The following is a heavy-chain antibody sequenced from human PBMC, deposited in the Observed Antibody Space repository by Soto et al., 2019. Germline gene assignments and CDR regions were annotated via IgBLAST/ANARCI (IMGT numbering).Heavy chain of an antibody. V-gene: IGHV6-1*01. Sequence: SQTLSLTCAVSGDSVSSNNIAWNWLRQSPWRGLEWLGRTYYRSKWYNDYAVSVKSRITINPDTSKNQFSLQLNSVTPEDTAVYYCTRSRGSSSWYYYYYGMDVWGQGTTVTVSS. CDR1: GDSVSSNNIA. CDR3: TRSRGSSSWYYYYYGMDV. D-gene: IGHD6-13*01. CDR2: TYYRSKWYN. J-gene: IGHJ6*02.